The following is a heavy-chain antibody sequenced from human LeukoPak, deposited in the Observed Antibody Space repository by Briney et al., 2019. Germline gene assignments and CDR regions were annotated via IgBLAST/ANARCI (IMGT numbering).Heavy chain of an antibody. D-gene: IGHD3-3*01. CDR2: IDTNTENP. Sequence: ASVTVSCKASGYSFTSYAMNWVRQAPGQGLEWMGWIDTNTENPTYAQGFTGRFVFSLDTSVSTVYLQISSLKAEDTAVYFCAREDFWSGYSVGYWGQGTLVTVSS. CDR1: GYSFTSYA. V-gene: IGHV7-4-1*02. CDR3: AREDFWSGYSVGY. J-gene: IGHJ4*02.